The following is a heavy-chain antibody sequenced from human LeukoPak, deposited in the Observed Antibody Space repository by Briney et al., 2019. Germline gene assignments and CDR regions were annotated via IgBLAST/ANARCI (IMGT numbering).Heavy chain of an antibody. D-gene: IGHD4-17*01. CDR1: GFTFSSYA. CDR2: ISGSGGST. V-gene: IGHV3-23*01. J-gene: IGHJ4*02. CDR3: EKEHEYGALYYFDY. Sequence: GGSLRLSCAASGFTFSSYAMSWVRHAPGKGLEWVAAISGSGGSTYYADSVKGRFTISRDNSKNTMYLQMNSLRAEGTAVYYCEKEHEYGALYYFDYWGQGNLVTVSS.